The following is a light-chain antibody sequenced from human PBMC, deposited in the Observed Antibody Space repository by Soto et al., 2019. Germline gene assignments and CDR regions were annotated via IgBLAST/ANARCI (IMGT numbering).Light chain of an antibody. V-gene: IGLV1-40*01. CDR1: SSNIGAGYD. J-gene: IGLJ2*01. Sequence: QSVLTQPPSVSGAPGQRVTISCTGSSSNIGAGYDVHWYQQLPGTAPKLLIYGNSNRPSGVPDRFSGSKSGTSASLAITGLQDEDEADYSCQSYDSSLSGSNVVFGGGTKLTVL. CDR2: GNS. CDR3: QSYDSSLSGSNVV.